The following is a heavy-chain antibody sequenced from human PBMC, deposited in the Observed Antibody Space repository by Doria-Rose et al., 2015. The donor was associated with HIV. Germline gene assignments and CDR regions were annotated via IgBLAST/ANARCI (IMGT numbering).Heavy chain of an antibody. Sequence: SGPVLVKPTETLTLTCTVSGVSLSSPGMGVGWIRQPPVKALEWLANIFSDDERTYKQSLKSRLTISRGTSKCQVVLTMTDMDPVDTATYYCARIKSSRWYHKYYFDFWGQGTLVIVSA. J-gene: IGHJ4*02. CDR2: IFSDDER. CDR3: ARIKSSRWYHKYYFDF. V-gene: IGHV2-26*01. CDR1: GVSLSSPGMG. D-gene: IGHD6-13*01.